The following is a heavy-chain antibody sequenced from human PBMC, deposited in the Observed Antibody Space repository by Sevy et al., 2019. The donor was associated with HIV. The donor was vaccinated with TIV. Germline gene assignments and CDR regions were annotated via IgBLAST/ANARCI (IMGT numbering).Heavy chain of an antibody. CDR3: ARDGGYSIKWYPLY. J-gene: IGHJ4*01. V-gene: IGHV3-30-3*01. CDR1: GFAFSSHA. Sequence: GGSLRLSCAASGFAFSSHAMHWVRQAPGKGLEWVAVISYEGTETLYAASVEGRFTISGDNSKNMLSLQINSLRPEDTAVYYCARDGGYSIKWYPLYWGHGTLVTVSS. CDR2: ISYEGTET. D-gene: IGHD6-13*01.